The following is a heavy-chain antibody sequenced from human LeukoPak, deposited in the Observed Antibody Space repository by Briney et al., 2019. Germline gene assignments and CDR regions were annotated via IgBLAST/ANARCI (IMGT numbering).Heavy chain of an antibody. CDR1: GGSFSGYY. D-gene: IGHD4-23*01. CDR3: ARVGGNSGVYYYIDV. J-gene: IGHJ6*03. V-gene: IGHV4-34*01. Sequence: QPSETLSLTCAVYGGSFSGYYWSWIPQPPGKGVEWIGEINHSGSPNYNPSLKSRVTISVDTSKNHFSLKLSSVTAADTAVYYCARVGGNSGVYYYIDVGGKETTVTVS. CDR2: INHSGSP.